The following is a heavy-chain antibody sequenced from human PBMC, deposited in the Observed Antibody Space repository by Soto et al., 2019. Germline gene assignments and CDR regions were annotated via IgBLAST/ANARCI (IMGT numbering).Heavy chain of an antibody. CDR1: GFTFRNYA. Sequence: EVQLLESGGGLVQPGGSLRLSCAASGFTFRNYAMGWVRQAPGKGLECVSSISGSDGTTYYTDSVKGRFTISRDNSKNTPHLKMISLRAEDTAVYYCARPVGGYFDYWGQGTLVTVSS. D-gene: IGHD2-2*01. CDR2: ISGSDGTT. V-gene: IGHV3-23*01. J-gene: IGHJ4*02. CDR3: ARPVGGYFDY.